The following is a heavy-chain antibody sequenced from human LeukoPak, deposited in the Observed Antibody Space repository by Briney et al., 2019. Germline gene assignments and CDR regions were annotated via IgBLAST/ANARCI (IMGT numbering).Heavy chain of an antibody. CDR3: ARTYQRDAFDI. CDR2: IYTSGST. V-gene: IGHV4-61*05. J-gene: IGHJ3*02. CDR1: GGSISSSSYY. D-gene: IGHD2-2*01. Sequence: SETLSLTCTVSGGSISSSSYYWGWIRQPPGKGLEWIGRIYTSGSTNYNPSLKSRVTMSVDTSKNQFSLKLSSVTAADTAVYYCARTYQRDAFDIWGQGTMVTVSS.